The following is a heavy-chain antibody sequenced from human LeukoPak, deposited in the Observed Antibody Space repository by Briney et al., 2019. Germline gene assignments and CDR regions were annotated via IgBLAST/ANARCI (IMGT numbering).Heavy chain of an antibody. J-gene: IGHJ4*02. CDR3: TRSVGFGFDY. V-gene: IGHV3-73*01. D-gene: IGHD3-3*01. CDR2: IRDRIDGDRTDGL. Sequence: PGGSLKLSCVVSGFTLKNFALPWVRQAPGKGLEWVGRIRDRIDGDRTDGLAYADSVKGRFTISRDDSKNTAYLHMNNLKTEDTAMYFCTRSVGFGFDYWGQGTPAAVSS. CDR1: GFTLKNFA.